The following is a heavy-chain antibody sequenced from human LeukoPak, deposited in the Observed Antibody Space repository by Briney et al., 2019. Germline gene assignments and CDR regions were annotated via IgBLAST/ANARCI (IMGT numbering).Heavy chain of an antibody. CDR2: IYDGGHT. D-gene: IGHD5-12*01. Sequence: GGSLRLSCAASGFTVSDNYMSWVRQAPGTGLEWVSVIYDGGHTYYADSVKGRFTISRDNSENRLYLQMNSLRVEDSAIYYCARATHAYSGYNHWGQGTLVTVSS. CDR1: GFTVSDNY. V-gene: IGHV3-66*01. J-gene: IGHJ4*02. CDR3: ARATHAYSGYNH.